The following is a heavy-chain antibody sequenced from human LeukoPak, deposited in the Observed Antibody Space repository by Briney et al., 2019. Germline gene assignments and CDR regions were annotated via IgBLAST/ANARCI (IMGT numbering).Heavy chain of an antibody. V-gene: IGHV1-69*04. CDR2: IIPIFGIA. Sequence: ASVKVSCEASGGTFSSYAISWVRQAPGQGREWRGRIIPIFGIANYAQKFQGRVTITADKSTSTAYMELSSLRSEDTAVYYCARSGIAVAGSFDYWGQGTLVTVSS. J-gene: IGHJ4*02. D-gene: IGHD6-19*01. CDR3: ARSGIAVAGSFDY. CDR1: GGTFSSYA.